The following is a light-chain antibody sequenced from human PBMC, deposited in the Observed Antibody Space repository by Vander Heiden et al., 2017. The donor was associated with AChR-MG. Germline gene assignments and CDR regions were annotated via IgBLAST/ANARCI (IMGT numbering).Light chain of an antibody. Sequence: DIQMTQSPSSLSASVGDRVTITCRASQSISSYLNWYQQKPGKAPKLLIYAASSLQSGVPSRFSGSGSGTDFTLTISSLQPEDFATYYFQQSDSTPRTFGQGTKLEIK. CDR2: AAS. CDR3: QQSDSTPRT. V-gene: IGKV1-39*01. CDR1: QSISSY. J-gene: IGKJ2*01.